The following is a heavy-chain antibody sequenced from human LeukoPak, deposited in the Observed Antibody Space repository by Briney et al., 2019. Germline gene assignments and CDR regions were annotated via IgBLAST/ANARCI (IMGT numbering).Heavy chain of an antibody. CDR2: IKQDGSEK. J-gene: IGHJ4*02. V-gene: IGHV3-7*01. CDR3: VRDIASRRLDF. CDR1: GLTLSNYW. Sequence: GGSLRLSCTASGLTLSNYWMIWVRQAPGKGLQWVAKIKQDGSEKYYADSVKGRFAISRDNSKSMLYLQMDSLRAEDTAVYYCVRDIASRRLDFWGQGTLVIVSS. D-gene: IGHD6-6*01.